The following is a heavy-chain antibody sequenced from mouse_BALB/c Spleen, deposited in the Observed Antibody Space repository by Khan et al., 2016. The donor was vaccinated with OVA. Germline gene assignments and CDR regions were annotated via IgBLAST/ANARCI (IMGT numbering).Heavy chain of an antibody. CDR2: IWAGGST. D-gene: IGHD2-1*01. V-gene: IGHV2-9*02. CDR1: GFTLISYG. J-gene: IGHJ4*01. CDR3: ARDDGNYVGVMDY. Sequence: QVQLKESGPGLVAPSQSLSINCTVSGFTLISYGVHWVRQSPGKGLEWLGIIWAGGSTNYNSALMARLSISKDNSKSQVFLHMNSVQTDDTAMYYCARDDGNYVGVMDYWGQGTSVTVSS.